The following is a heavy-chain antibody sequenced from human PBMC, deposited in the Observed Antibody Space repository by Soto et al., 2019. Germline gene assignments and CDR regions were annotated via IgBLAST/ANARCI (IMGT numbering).Heavy chain of an antibody. CDR3: AKDSYCGGDCYSVWFDP. V-gene: IGHV3-23*01. CDR2: ITGSGGST. CDR1: GCNLSDYV. D-gene: IGHD2-21*02. J-gene: IGHJ5*02. Sequence: GSLRLSGAGSGCNLSDYVMHWVRQAQGRGLEWVSAITGSGGSTYYADSVKGRFTISRDNSKNTLYLQMNSLRAEDTAVYYCAKDSYCGGDCYSVWFDPWGQGTLVTVSS.